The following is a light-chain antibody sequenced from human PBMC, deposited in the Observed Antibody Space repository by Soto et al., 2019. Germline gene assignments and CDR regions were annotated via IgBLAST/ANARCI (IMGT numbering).Light chain of an antibody. CDR1: SGHSNYD. Sequence: QAVVTQSPSASASLGASVKLTCTLSSGHSNYDISWHQQQPEKGHRSLMKLNSDGSHTTGDEIPDRFSGSSSGAERYLTICSLQSEDEAYYYCQNWGTGNWVFGGGTKLTVL. V-gene: IGLV4-69*01. J-gene: IGLJ3*02. CDR3: QNWGTGNWV. CDR2: LNSDGSH.